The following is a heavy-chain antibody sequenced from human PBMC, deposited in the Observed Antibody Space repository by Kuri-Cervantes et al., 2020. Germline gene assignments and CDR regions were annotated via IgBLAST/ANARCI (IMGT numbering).Heavy chain of an antibody. D-gene: IGHD6-13*01. V-gene: IGHV3-23*01. CDR3: AGSKSSSWYDHYYYYYYGMDV. CDR2: ISGSGGST. Sequence: GESLKSSCAASGFTFSSYAMSWVRQAPGKGLEWVSAISGSGGSTYYADSVKGRFTISRDNSKNTLYLQMNSLRDEDTAVYYCAGSKSSSWYDHYYYYYYGMDVWGQGTTVTVSS. J-gene: IGHJ6*02. CDR1: GFTFSSYA.